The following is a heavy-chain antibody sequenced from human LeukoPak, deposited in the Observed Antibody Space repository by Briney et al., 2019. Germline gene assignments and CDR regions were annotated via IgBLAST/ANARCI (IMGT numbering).Heavy chain of an antibody. V-gene: IGHV3-7*04. CDR1: GFTVSSNY. D-gene: IGHD2-8*02. CDR2: IKQDGSAK. J-gene: IGHJ4*02. Sequence: GGSLRLSCAASGFTVSSNYMSWVRQAPGKGLEWVANIKQDGSAKYYVDSVKGRFTISRDNAKNSLYLEMNSLRAEDTAVYYCARDLVNYWGQGTLVTVSS. CDR3: ARDLVNY.